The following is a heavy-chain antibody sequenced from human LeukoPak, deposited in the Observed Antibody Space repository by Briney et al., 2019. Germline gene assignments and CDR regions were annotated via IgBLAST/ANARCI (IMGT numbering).Heavy chain of an antibody. D-gene: IGHD3-10*01. CDR3: AADRSGIYYGSGSYSRYYYMDV. J-gene: IGHJ6*03. V-gene: IGHV1-58*02. Sequence: SVKVSCKASGFTFTSSAMRWVRQARGQRLEWIGWIVVGSGNTNYAQKFQERVTITRDMSTSTAYMELSSLRSEDTAVYYCAADRSGIYYGSGSYSRYYYMDVWGKGTTVTISS. CDR1: GFTFTSSA. CDR2: IVVGSGNT.